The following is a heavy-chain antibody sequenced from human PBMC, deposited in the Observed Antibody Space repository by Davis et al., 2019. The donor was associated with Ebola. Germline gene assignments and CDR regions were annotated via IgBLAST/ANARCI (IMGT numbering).Heavy chain of an antibody. D-gene: IGHD5-24*01. Sequence: GESLKISCKGSGYSFTSYWIGWVRQMPGKGLEWMGIIYPGDSDTRYSPSFQGQVTISADKSISTAYLQWSSLKASDTAIYYCARGTNAYNPGGYFDSWGQRTLVTVSS. CDR3: ARGTNAYNPGGYFDS. J-gene: IGHJ4*02. CDR1: GYSFTSYW. CDR2: IYPGDSDT. V-gene: IGHV5-51*01.